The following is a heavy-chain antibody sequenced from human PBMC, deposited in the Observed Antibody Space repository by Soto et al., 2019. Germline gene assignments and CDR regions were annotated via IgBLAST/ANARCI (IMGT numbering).Heavy chain of an antibody. Sequence: WGSLRLSCAASGFVLGNYAMILCRHAPVRWLEWVSAISGSGATTYYPDSVKGRFTISRDNSKNTLYLQRNNLRADDTAVYYCTKGGIPRRYNIPKVDFDYWGQGSLVTVSS. J-gene: IGHJ4*02. CDR2: ISGSGATT. D-gene: IGHD1-1*01. CDR3: TKGGIPRRYNIPKVDFDY. V-gene: IGHV3-23*01. CDR1: GFVLGNYA.